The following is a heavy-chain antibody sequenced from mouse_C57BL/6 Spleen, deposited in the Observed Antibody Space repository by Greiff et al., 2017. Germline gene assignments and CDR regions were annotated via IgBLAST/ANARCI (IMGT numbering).Heavy chain of an antibody. V-gene: IGHV7-3*01. J-gene: IGHJ1*03. CDR3: ARYNGVWYFDV. CDR2: IRNKANGYTT. Sequence: EVQLVESGGGLVQPGGSLSLSCAASGFTFTDYYMSWVRQPPGKALEWLGFIRNKANGYTTEYSASVKGRFTISRDNSQSILYLQMNALRAEDSATYYCARYNGVWYFDVWGTGTTVTVSS. CDR1: GFTFTDYY.